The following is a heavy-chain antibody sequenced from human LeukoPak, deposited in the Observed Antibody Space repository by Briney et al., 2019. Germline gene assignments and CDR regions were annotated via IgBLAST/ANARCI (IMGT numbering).Heavy chain of an antibody. CDR2: ITGDGGRT. D-gene: IGHD6-19*01. CDR1: GFTFDDYA. V-gene: IGHV3-43*02. J-gene: IGHJ4*02. Sequence: GGSLRLSGEASGFTFDDYAMHWVRQAPGKGLEWVSLITGDGGRTYFADSVKGRFTISRDNRKNSLYLQMNSLRTDDTALYYCAREGPIAVAGYFDYWGQATLVTVSS. CDR3: AREGPIAVAGYFDY.